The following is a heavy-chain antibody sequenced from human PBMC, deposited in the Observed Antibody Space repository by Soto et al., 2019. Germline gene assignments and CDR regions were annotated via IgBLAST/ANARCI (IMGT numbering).Heavy chain of an antibody. Sequence: GESLKISCKVSGYSFSNYWIAWVRQMPGKGLEWMGIIYPADSDTKNSPSLQGQITMSVDKSDSSAYLQWRSLKASDTAMYYCAAGYTTGPDAFDIWGQGTMVTVSS. CDR2: IYPADSDT. CDR1: GYSFSNYW. J-gene: IGHJ3*02. V-gene: IGHV5-51*01. D-gene: IGHD6-13*01. CDR3: AAGYTTGPDAFDI.